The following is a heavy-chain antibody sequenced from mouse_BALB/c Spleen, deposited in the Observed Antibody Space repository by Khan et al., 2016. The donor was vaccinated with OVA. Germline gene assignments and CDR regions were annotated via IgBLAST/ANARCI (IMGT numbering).Heavy chain of an antibody. CDR1: GYTFTSYW. CDR3: ARWLLRRGYAMDY. Sequence: QVQLQQSGAELARPGASVKLSCKASGYTFTSYWMQWVKQRPGQGLEWIGAIYPGDGDTRYTQKFKGKATLTADQSSSTAYMQLSSLASEDSAVYYCARWLLRRGYAMDYWGQGTSVTVS. J-gene: IGHJ4*01. V-gene: IGHV1-87*01. D-gene: IGHD2-3*01. CDR2: IYPGDGDT.